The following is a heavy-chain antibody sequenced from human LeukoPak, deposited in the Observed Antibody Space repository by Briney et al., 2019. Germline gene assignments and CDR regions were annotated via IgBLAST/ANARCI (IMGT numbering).Heavy chain of an antibody. J-gene: IGHJ4*02. CDR2: ISRNGGST. CDR3: ARGFRNGPFDC. V-gene: IGHV3-20*04. Sequence: LGGSLRLSCEASGFTFDDCGMSWVRQPPGKGLEWVSGISRNGGSTDYADSVKGRFTISRDNAKNSHFLQMNSLRVEDTAFYYCARGFRNGPFDCWGQGTLVTVSS. CDR1: GFTFDDCG. D-gene: IGHD2-8*01.